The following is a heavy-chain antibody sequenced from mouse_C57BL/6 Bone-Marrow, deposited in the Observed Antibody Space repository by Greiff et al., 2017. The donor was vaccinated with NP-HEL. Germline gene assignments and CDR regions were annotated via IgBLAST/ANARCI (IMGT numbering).Heavy chain of an antibody. CDR1: GFTFSDYS. J-gene: IGHJ4*01. V-gene: IGHV5-12*01. CDR2: NRNGGGRT. D-gene: IGHD1-1*01. CDR3: ARRILSAYAMDY. Sequence: EVQLVESGGGLVQPGGSLKLSCAASGFTFSDYSRFWVRQTPEKRLEWFAHNRNGGGRTYYPDNVKGPFTIARDNSKNTLYLQMSRLKSEDTAMYYCARRILSAYAMDYWGQGTSVTVSS.